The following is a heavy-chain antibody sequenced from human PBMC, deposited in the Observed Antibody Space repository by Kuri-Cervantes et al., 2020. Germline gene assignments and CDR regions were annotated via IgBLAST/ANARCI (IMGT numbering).Heavy chain of an antibody. D-gene: IGHD4-11*01. V-gene: IGHV1-8*01. J-gene: IGHJ4*02. CDR3: ARTETTSRVGMTTVTTNGY. Sequence: SVKVSCKASGYTFTSYDLNWVRQATGQGLEWMGWMNPNSGNTGYAQKFQGRVTMTRNTSISTASMELSSLRSEDTAVYYCARTETTSRVGMTTVTTNGYWGQGTLVTVSS. CDR2: MNPNSGNT. CDR1: GYTFTSYD.